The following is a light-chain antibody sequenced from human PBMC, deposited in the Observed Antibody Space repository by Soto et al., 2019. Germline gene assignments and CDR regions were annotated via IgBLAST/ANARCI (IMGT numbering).Light chain of an antibody. CDR2: RNN. Sequence: QSVLTQPPSASGTPGQRVTISCSGSSSNIGSNYVYWYQQLPGTAPKLLIYRNNQRPSGVPDRFSGSKSGTSASLAISGLRSEDEADYYCAAWDDSLSVREFGGGTKLTVL. CDR3: AAWDDSLSVRE. J-gene: IGLJ2*01. V-gene: IGLV1-47*01. CDR1: SSNIGSNY.